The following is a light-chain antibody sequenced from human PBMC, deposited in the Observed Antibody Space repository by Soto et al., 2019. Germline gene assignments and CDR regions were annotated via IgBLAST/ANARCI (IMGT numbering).Light chain of an antibody. J-gene: IGKJ1*01. CDR3: QQYNTWLWT. CDR1: QNVNAN. Sequence: EVVMTQSPATLSVSPGERATLSCRASQNVNANLAWYQQKPGQAPRLLMHGASTRATGIPARFSGSGFGTEFILTISSLQSEDFAVYYCQQYNTWLWTFGQGTKVEGK. V-gene: IGKV3-15*01. CDR2: GAS.